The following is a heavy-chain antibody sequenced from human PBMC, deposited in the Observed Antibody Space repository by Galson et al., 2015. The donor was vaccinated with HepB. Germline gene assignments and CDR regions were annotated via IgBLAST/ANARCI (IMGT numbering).Heavy chain of an antibody. Sequence: SLRLSCAASGFTFSSYAMHWVRQAPGKGLEWVAVISYDGSNKYYADSVKGRFTISRDNSKNTLYLQMNSLRAEDTAVYYCARDSERFGESYFDYWGQGTLVTVSS. J-gene: IGHJ4*02. CDR1: GFTFSSYA. D-gene: IGHD3-10*01. CDR2: ISYDGSNK. CDR3: ARDSERFGESYFDY. V-gene: IGHV3-30-3*01.